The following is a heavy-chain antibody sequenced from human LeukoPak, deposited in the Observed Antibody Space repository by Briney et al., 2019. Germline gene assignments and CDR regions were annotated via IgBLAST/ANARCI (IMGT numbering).Heavy chain of an antibody. CDR2: ISSSSSYI. CDR3: ARGGEKLWFGELLYFDY. D-gene: IGHD3-10*01. CDR1: GFTFSDYY. Sequence: PGGSLRLSCAASGFTFSDYYMSWIRQAPGKGLEWVSSISSSSSYIYYADSVKGRFTISRDNAKNSLYLQMNSLRAEDTAVYYCARGGEKLWFGELLYFDYWGQGTLVTVSS. V-gene: IGHV3-11*06. J-gene: IGHJ4*02.